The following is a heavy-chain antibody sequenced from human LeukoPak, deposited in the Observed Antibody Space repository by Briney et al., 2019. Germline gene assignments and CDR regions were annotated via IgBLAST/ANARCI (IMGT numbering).Heavy chain of an antibody. CDR3: AKDTVKVTTIRRVPHYMDV. J-gene: IGHJ6*03. CDR2: IRYDGSIK. CDR1: GFTFSSYG. Sequence: GVSLRLSCAASGFTFSSYGMHWVRQAPGKGLEWVAFIRYDGSIKYYADSVKGRCTISRDSSKNTLYLQMNSLRAEDTAVYYCAKDTVKVTTIRRVPHYMDVWGKGTTVTISS. D-gene: IGHD5-12*01. V-gene: IGHV3-30*02.